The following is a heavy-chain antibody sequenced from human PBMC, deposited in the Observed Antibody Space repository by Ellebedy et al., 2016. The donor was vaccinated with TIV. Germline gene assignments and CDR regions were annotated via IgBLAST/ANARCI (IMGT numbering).Heavy chain of an antibody. D-gene: IGHD3-10*01. V-gene: IGHV4-59*01. CDR1: GGSISGYY. J-gene: IGHJ4*02. CDR3: ARGVVRGVLTLDY. CDR2: IYYSGST. Sequence: SETLSLXCTVSGGSISGYYWSWIRQPPGKGLEWIGYIYYSGSTNYNPSLKSRVTISVDTSKNQFSLKLSSVTAADTAVYYCARGVVRGVLTLDYWGQGTLVTVSS.